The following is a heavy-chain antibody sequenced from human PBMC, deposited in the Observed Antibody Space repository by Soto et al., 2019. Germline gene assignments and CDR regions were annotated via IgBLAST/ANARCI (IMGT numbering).Heavy chain of an antibody. Sequence: QVQLGQSGAEVKKPGASVKVSCKASGYTFTSYDINGVRQATGQGLEWMGWMNPNSGNTGYAQKFQGRVTMTRNTSKSTAYMHLSILRSEARAVYYGAGSLTYDSLPGYYYDYYYMDVWGKGTTVTVSS. CDR2: MNPNSGNT. CDR1: GYTFTSYD. CDR3: AGSLTYDSLPGYYYDYYYMDV. V-gene: IGHV1-8*01. J-gene: IGHJ6*03. D-gene: IGHD3-9*01.